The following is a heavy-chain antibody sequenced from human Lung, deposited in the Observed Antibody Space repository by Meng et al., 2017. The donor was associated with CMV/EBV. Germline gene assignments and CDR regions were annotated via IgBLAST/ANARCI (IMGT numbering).Heavy chain of an antibody. V-gene: IGHV3-30*02. Sequence: SCAASGITVSSYGIHWVRQAPGKGLEWVAFIRYDGTNKHYADSVTGRFSVSRDNSRNMVYLQMNSLSAEDAAVYHCAKVDSDTLMVPYYYYPMDVWXQGTXVTVSS. CDR2: IRYDGTNK. D-gene: IGHD5-18*01. J-gene: IGHJ6*02. CDR3: AKVDSDTLMVPYYYYPMDV. CDR1: GITVSSYG.